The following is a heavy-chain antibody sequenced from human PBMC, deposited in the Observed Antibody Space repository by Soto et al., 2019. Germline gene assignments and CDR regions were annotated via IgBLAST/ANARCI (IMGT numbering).Heavy chain of an antibody. CDR1: GFTFSDHY. CDR3: ARAPLRSYYFDY. CDR2: TRNKANSYTT. J-gene: IGHJ4*02. Sequence: PGGSLRLSCAASGFTFSDHYMDWVRQAPGKGLEWVGRTRNKANSYTTEYAASVKGRFTISRDDSKNSLYLQMNSLKTEVTAVYYCARAPLRSYYFDYWGQGTLVTVSS. D-gene: IGHD3-10*01. V-gene: IGHV3-72*01.